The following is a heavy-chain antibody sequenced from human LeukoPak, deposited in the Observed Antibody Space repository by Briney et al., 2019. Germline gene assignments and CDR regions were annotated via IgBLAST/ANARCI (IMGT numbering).Heavy chain of an antibody. D-gene: IGHD2-8*02. CDR3: ARGPGGVSYYYYYMDV. CDR2: IIPIFGTA. Sequence: SVKVSCKASGGTFSSYAISRVRQAPGQGLEWMGGIIPIFGTANYAQKFQGRVTITADESTSTAYMELSSLRSEDTAVYYCARGPGGVSYYYYYMDVWGKGTTVTVSS. CDR1: GGTFSSYA. J-gene: IGHJ6*03. V-gene: IGHV1-69*13.